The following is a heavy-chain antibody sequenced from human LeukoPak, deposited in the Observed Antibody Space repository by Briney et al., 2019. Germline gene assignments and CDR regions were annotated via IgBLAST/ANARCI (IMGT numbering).Heavy chain of an antibody. D-gene: IGHD4-17*01. V-gene: IGHV4-59*01. CDR1: GGSINNYY. J-gene: IGHJ4*02. CDR2: IYYRGST. CDR3: ARGGDYGDLRYFDY. Sequence: PSETLSLTCTVSGGSINNYYWSWIRQPPGKGLEWIGYIYYRGSTNYNPSLKSRVTFSVDTSKNQFSLKLNSVSAADTAVYYCARGGDYGDLRYFDYWGQGTLVTVSS.